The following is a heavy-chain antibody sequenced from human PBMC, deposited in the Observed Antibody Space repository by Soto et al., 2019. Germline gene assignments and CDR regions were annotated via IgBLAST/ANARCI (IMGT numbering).Heavy chain of an antibody. CDR1: GGTFDNYA. V-gene: IGHV1-69*12. CDR2: ILPMLDSA. D-gene: IGHD3-22*01. CDR3: ARTYHYDSRGKTYFYYGMDV. J-gene: IGHJ6*02. Sequence: QVQLVQSGAEVKKPGSSVKVSCKASGGTFDNYAITWVRQAPGQGLEWMAGILPMLDSANYAEKFQDRVTITADESTSTAYMEVSSLRSEDTAVYYCARTYHYDSRGKTYFYYGMDVWGQGTTVTVSS.